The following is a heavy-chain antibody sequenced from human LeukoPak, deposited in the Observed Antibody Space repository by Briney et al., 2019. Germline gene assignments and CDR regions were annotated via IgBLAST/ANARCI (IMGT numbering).Heavy chain of an antibody. CDR3: ARDSAPGSPFGYFDY. D-gene: IGHD6-13*01. V-gene: IGHV4-31*03. CDR2: IYYSGST. Sequence: SQTLSPTCTVSGASVSSGGYYWGWIRQHPGKGLEWIGYIYYSGSTYYNPSLKSRVSISVDTSKNQFSLKLTSVTAADTAVYYCARDSAPGSPFGYFDYWGQGSLVSVSS. CDR1: GASVSSGGYY. J-gene: IGHJ4*02.